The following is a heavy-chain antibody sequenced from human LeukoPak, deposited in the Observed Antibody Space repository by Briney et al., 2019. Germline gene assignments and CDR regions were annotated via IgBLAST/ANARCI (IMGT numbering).Heavy chain of an antibody. Sequence: PSETLSLTCTVSGGSISSSSYYWGWIRQPPGKGLEWIGSIYYSGSTYYNPSLKSRVTISVDTSKNQFSLKLSSVTAADTAMYYCASYKGRSMLRRPYAFDIWGQGTMVTVSS. D-gene: IGHD2/OR15-2a*01. CDR3: ASYKGRSMLRRPYAFDI. J-gene: IGHJ3*02. CDR1: GGSISSSSYY. CDR2: IYYSGST. V-gene: IGHV4-39*01.